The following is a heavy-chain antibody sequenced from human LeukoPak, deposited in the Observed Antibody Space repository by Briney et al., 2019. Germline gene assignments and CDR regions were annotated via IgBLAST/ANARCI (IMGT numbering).Heavy chain of an antibody. J-gene: IGHJ4*02. Sequence: GGSLRLSCAASGFTFSSYSMNWVRQAPGKGLEWLSYISSSSSTIYYADSVKGRFTISRDNAKNSLYLQMNRLRAEDTAVYYCARGDCSGGSCYLSLTTIDYWGQGTLVTVSS. CDR3: ARGDCSGGSCYLSLTTIDY. CDR2: ISSSSSTI. V-gene: IGHV3-48*01. CDR1: GFTFSSYS. D-gene: IGHD2-15*01.